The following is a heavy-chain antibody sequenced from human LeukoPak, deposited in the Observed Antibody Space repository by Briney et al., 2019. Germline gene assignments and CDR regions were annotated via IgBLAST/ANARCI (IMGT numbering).Heavy chain of an antibody. V-gene: IGHV3-23*01. D-gene: IGHD1-26*01. CDR1: GFTFSSYA. CDR3: AKSRWETYAVRAFDI. J-gene: IGHJ3*02. CDR2: ISISGRST. Sequence: GGSLTLSCAASGFTFSSYAMSWVRQAPGTGLEWVSAISISGRSTYYADSVKGRFTISRDTSKNALYLQMNSLRAEDTAVYYCAKSRWETYAVRAFDIWGQGTMVTVSS.